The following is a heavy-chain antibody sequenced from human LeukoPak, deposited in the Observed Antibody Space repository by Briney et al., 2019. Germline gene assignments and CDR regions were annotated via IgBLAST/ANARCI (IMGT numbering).Heavy chain of an antibody. J-gene: IGHJ4*02. CDR1: GYTFTGYY. CDR3: ARDTSGYSYAD. V-gene: IGHV1-8*02. Sequence: ASVKVSCKASGYTFTGYYMHWVRQAPGQGLEWMGWMNPNSGNTGYAQKFQGRVTMTRNTSISTAYMELSSLRSEDTAVYYCARDTSGYSYADWGQGTLVTVSS. CDR2: MNPNSGNT. D-gene: IGHD5-18*01.